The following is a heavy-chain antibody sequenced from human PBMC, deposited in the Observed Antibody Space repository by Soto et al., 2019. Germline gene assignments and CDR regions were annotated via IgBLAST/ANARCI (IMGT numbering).Heavy chain of an antibody. CDR1: GYTFTSYG. CDR2: ISAYNGNT. Sequence: QVQLVQSGAEVKKPGASVKVSCKASGYTFTSYGISWVRQAPGQGLEWVGWISAYNGNTNYAQKLQGRVTMTTDTSTSTAYMGLRSLRSDDTAVYYCAREEGDSVLVPAALSARPYSYYYGMDVWGQGTTVTVSS. CDR3: AREEGDSVLVPAALSARPYSYYYGMDV. V-gene: IGHV1-18*01. D-gene: IGHD2-2*01. J-gene: IGHJ6*02.